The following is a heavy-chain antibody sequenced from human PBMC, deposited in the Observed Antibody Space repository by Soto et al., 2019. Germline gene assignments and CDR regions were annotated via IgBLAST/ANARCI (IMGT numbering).Heavy chain of an antibody. V-gene: IGHV4-34*01. Sequence: QVQLQQWGAGLLKPSETLSLTCAVYGGSFSGYYWSWIRQPPGKGLEWIGEINHSGSTNYNPSLKSRVTIAVDTSKNQFSLKLSSVTAADTAVYYWARASSGKDAFDIWGQGTMVTVSS. D-gene: IGHD6-19*01. J-gene: IGHJ3*02. CDR1: GGSFSGYY. CDR3: ARASSGKDAFDI. CDR2: INHSGST.